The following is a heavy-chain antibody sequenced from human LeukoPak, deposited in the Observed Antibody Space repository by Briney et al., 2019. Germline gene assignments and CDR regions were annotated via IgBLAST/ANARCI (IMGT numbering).Heavy chain of an antibody. CDR3: AKDIRIVGAPMFDY. V-gene: IGHV3-23*01. Sequence: GGSLRLSCAASGFTFSSYAMSWVRQAPGKGLEWVSAISGSGGSTYYADSVKGRFTISRDDSKNTLYLQMNSLRAEDTAVYYCAKDIRIVGAPMFDYWGQGTLVTVSS. D-gene: IGHD1-26*01. CDR2: ISGSGGST. J-gene: IGHJ4*02. CDR1: GFTFSSYA.